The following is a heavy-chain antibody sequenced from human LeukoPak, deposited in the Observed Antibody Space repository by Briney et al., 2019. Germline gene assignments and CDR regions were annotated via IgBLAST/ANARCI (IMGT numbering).Heavy chain of an antibody. D-gene: IGHD3-3*01. CDR1: GGSISSHY. CDR3: ARHLSGYHQYYFDY. CDR2: IYYSGST. J-gene: IGHJ4*02. V-gene: IGHV4-59*08. Sequence: PSETLSLTCTVSGGSISSHYWSWIRQPPGKGLEWIGYIYYSGSTNYNPSLKSRVTISVDTSKNQFSLKLSSVTAADTAVYYCARHLSGYHQYYFDYWGQGTLVTVSS.